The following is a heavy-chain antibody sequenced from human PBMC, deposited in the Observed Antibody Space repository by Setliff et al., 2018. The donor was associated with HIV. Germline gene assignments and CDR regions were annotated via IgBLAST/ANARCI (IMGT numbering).Heavy chain of an antibody. CDR3: ARQVGGYNAWGHFYSYMDV. Sequence: GDSLKISCNGSGYYFSSYWVAWVRQMPGKGLECMVAIYPGDSDTRYSPSFQGQVTISADKSISTAYLQWSSLKASDTAMYYCARQVGGYNAWGHFYSYMDVWGKGTTVTVSS. CDR2: IYPGDSDT. V-gene: IGHV5-51*01. J-gene: IGHJ6*03. CDR1: GYYFSSYW. D-gene: IGHD5-12*01.